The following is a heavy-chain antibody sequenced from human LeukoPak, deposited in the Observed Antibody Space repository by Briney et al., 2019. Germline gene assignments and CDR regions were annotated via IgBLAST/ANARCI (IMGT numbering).Heavy chain of an antibody. CDR2: ISSSNDYI. CDR3: AREVAARPFDY. D-gene: IGHD6-6*01. V-gene: IGHV3-21*01. Sequence: GGSLRLSCAASGFTFSTSTMNWVRQAPGKGLEWVSSISSSNDYIYYADSVKGRFTISRDNAKNSLYLQMNSLRAEDTAVYYCAREVAARPFDYWGQGTLVTVSS. J-gene: IGHJ4*02. CDR1: GFTFSTST.